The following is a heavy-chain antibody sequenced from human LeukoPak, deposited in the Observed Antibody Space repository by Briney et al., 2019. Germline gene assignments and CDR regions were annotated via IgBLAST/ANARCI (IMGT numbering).Heavy chain of an antibody. V-gene: IGHV3-30*18. CDR3: AKDPDYDFWSNYYIDY. Sequence: GGSLRLSCAASGFTFSSYGMHWVRQAPGKGLEWVAVISYDGSNKYYADSVKGRFTISRDNSKNTLYLQMSSLRAEVTAVYYCAKDPDYDFWSNYYIDYWGQGTLVTVSS. CDR1: GFTFSSYG. D-gene: IGHD3-3*01. CDR2: ISYDGSNK. J-gene: IGHJ4*02.